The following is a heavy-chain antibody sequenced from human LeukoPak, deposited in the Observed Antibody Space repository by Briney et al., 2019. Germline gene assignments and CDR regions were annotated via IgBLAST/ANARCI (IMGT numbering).Heavy chain of an antibody. CDR3: AKDYGDYPGDY. J-gene: IGHJ4*02. Sequence: SETLSLTCTVSGVSISSGSYYWNWIRQPVGKGLEWIGRIYTSGSTDYNPSLKSRVTISVDTSKNQFSLKLSSVTAADTAVYYCAKDYGDYPGDYWGQGTLVTVSS. CDR1: GVSISSGSYY. V-gene: IGHV4-61*02. CDR2: IYTSGST. D-gene: IGHD4-17*01.